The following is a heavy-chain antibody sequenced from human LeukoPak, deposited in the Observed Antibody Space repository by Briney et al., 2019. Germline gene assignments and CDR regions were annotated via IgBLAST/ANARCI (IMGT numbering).Heavy chain of an antibody. V-gene: IGHV4-61*02. J-gene: IGHJ6*03. CDR2: IYTSGST. Sequence: SQTLSLTCTVSGGSISSGSYYWSWIRQPAGKGLEWIGRIYTSGSTNYNPSLKSRVTISVDTSKNQFSLKLSSVTAADTAVYYCARDLSIAARRGVYYYYMDVWGKGTTVTVSS. D-gene: IGHD6-6*01. CDR1: GGSISSGSYY. CDR3: ARDLSIAARRGVYYYYMDV.